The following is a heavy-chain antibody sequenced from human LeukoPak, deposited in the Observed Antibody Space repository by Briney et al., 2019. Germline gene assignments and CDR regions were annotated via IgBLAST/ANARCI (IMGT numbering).Heavy chain of an antibody. Sequence: ASVKVSCKASGYTFTSYDINWVRQATGQGLEWMGWMNPNSGNTGYAQKFQGRVTITRNTSISTAYMELSSLRSEDTAVYYCARGPLTGDIVVVPASIYYYYMDVWGKGTTVTVSS. CDR3: ARGPLTGDIVVVPASIYYYYMDV. V-gene: IGHV1-8*03. CDR2: MNPNSGNT. CDR1: GYTFTSYD. J-gene: IGHJ6*03. D-gene: IGHD2-2*01.